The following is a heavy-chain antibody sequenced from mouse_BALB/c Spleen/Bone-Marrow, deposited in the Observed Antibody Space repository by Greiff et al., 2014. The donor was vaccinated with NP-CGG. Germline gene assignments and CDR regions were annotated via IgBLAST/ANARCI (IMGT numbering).Heavy chain of an antibody. Sequence: EVQLVESGGGLVQPGGSLKLSCAASGFTFSSYGMSWVRQTPDKRLELVATINSNGGSTYYPDSVTGRFTISRDNAKNTLYLQMSSLKSEDTAMYYCARDYYGSSYAMDYWGQGTSVTVSS. CDR2: INSNGGST. V-gene: IGHV5-6-3*01. D-gene: IGHD1-1*01. CDR1: GFTFSSYG. J-gene: IGHJ4*01. CDR3: ARDYYGSSYAMDY.